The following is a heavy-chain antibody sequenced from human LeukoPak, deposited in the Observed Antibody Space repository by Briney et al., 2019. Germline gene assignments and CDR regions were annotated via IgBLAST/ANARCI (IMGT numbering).Heavy chain of an antibody. Sequence: GGSLRLSCAASGFTVSSNYMSWVRQAPGKGLEWVSVIYSGGSTYYADSVKGRFTISRHNSKNTLYLQMNSLRAEDTAVYYCASPSLHRCSGGSCYPYYYYGMDVWGQGTTVTVSS. CDR3: ASPSLHRCSGGSCYPYYYYGMDV. D-gene: IGHD2-15*01. J-gene: IGHJ6*02. CDR1: GFTVSSNY. V-gene: IGHV3-53*04. CDR2: IYSGGST.